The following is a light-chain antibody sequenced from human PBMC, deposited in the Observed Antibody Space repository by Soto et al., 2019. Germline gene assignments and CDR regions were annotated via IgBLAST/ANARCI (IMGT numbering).Light chain of an antibody. CDR1: SSDVGGYNY. Sequence: QSVLTQPPSASGSPGQSVTISCTGTSSDVGGYNYVSWYQQHPGKAPKLMIYEVNKRPSGVTDRFSGSKSGNTASLTVSGLQTEDEADYYCSSYAGSYTVVFGGGTKLTVL. CDR2: EVN. CDR3: SSYAGSYTVV. J-gene: IGLJ2*01. V-gene: IGLV2-8*01.